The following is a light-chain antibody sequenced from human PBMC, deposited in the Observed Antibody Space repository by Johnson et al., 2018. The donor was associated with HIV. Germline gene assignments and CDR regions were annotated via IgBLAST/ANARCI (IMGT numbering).Light chain of an antibody. CDR2: DNN. CDR1: SSNIGNNY. CDR3: GTWDSILSAYV. Sequence: QSVLTQPPSVSAAPGQKVTISCSGSSSNIGNNYVSWYQQLPGTAPKLLIYDNNKRPSGIPDRFSASKPGTSATLGITGLQTGDEADYYCGTWDSILSAYVFGTGTKVTVL. J-gene: IGLJ1*01. V-gene: IGLV1-51*01.